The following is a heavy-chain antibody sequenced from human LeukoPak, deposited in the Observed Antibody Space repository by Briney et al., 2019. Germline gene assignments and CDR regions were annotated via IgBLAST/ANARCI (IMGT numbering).Heavy chain of an antibody. V-gene: IGHV1-18*01. CDR2: INTYTGNT. CDR3: ARERGASGC. CDR1: GYTFSNYG. Sequence: GASVKVSCKASGYTFSNYGISWVRQAPGQGLEWMGWINTYTGNTDYAQNLQGRVTMTTDTSTSTAYMELRSLRSDDTAVYYCARERGASGCWGQGTLVTVSS. D-gene: IGHD3-9*01. J-gene: IGHJ4*02.